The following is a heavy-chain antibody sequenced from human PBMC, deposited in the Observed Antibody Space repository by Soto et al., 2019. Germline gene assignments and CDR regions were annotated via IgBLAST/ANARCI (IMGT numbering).Heavy chain of an antibody. CDR2: ISGSGGST. CDR3: AKALGSSTTKFTDYYYGMDV. V-gene: IGHV3-23*01. Sequence: PGGSLRLPCAASGFTFSSYAMSWVRQAPGKGLEWVSAISGSGGSTYYADSVKGRFTISRDNSKNTLYLQMNSLRAEDTAVYYCAKALGSSTTKFTDYYYGMDVWGQGTTVTVSS. J-gene: IGHJ6*02. D-gene: IGHD3-9*01. CDR1: GFTFSSYA.